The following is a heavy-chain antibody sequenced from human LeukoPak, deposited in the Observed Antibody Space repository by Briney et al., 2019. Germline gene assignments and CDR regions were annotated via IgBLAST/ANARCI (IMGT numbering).Heavy chain of an antibody. V-gene: IGHV3-74*01. Sequence: GGSLRLSCAASGFNVTTNYMMHWVRQAPGKGLVWVSRIKSDGITITYADSVKGRFTISRDNAKNTLYLQMNSLRAEDTAVYYCLRDLNWSLDQWGQGTLVTVSS. J-gene: IGHJ4*02. CDR3: LRDLNWSLDQ. CDR1: GFNVTTNYM. CDR2: IKSDGITI. D-gene: IGHD1-20*01.